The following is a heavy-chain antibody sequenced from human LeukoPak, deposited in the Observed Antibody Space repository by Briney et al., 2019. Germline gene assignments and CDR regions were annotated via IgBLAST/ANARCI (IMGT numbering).Heavy chain of an antibody. CDR2: ISGSGGST. V-gene: IGHV3-23*01. Sequence: GGSLRLSCAASGFAFSSYAMSWVRQAPGKGLEWVSAISGSGGSTYYADSVKGRFTISRDNSKNTLYMQMNSLRAEDTAVYYCAKASSESRSWRANDYWGQGTLVTVSS. CDR3: AKASSESRSWRANDY. J-gene: IGHJ4*02. D-gene: IGHD4/OR15-4a*01. CDR1: GFAFSSYA.